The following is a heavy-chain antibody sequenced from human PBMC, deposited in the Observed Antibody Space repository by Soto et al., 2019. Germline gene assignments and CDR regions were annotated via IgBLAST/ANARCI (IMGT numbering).Heavy chain of an antibody. D-gene: IGHD5-18*01. J-gene: IGHJ5*02. Sequence: QVQLVQSGAEVKKPGSSVKVSCKVSGGTFNNYAINWVRQAPGQGLEWMGGIIPMFGTANYAQKFQGRVTITADESRNTAYMELSSLRSEDTAVYYCARVVDTEVFLTWFDPWGQGTLVTVSS. CDR2: IIPMFGTA. V-gene: IGHV1-69*01. CDR3: ARVVDTEVFLTWFDP. CDR1: GGTFNNYA.